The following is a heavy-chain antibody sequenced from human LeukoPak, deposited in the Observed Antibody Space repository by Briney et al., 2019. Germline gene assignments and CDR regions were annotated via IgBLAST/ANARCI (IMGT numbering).Heavy chain of an antibody. V-gene: IGHV3-20*04. J-gene: IGHJ4*02. CDR1: GFTFDDYG. CDR2: INWNGGST. D-gene: IGHD5-12*01. CDR3: ARVPNSGYDPYFDY. Sequence: GGSLRLSCAAPGFTFDDYGMSWVRQAPGKGLEWVSGINWNGGSTGYADSVKGRFTISRDNAKNSLYLQMNSLRAEDTALYYCARVPNSGYDPYFDYWGQGTLVTVSS.